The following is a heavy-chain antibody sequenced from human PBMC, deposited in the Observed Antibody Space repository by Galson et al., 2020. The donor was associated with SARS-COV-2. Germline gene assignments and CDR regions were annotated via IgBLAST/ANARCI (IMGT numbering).Heavy chain of an antibody. CDR1: GFTFSSYS. CDR2: ISSSSSYI. J-gene: IGHJ6*02. CDR3: ARDLDTMVRGPYYYYGMDV. Sequence: GESLKISCAASGFTFSSYSMNWVRQAPGKGLEWVSSISSSSSYIYYADSVKGRFTISRDNAKNSLYLQMNSLRAEDTAVYYCARDLDTMVRGPYYYYGMDVWGQGTTVTVSS. V-gene: IGHV3-21*01. D-gene: IGHD3-10*01.